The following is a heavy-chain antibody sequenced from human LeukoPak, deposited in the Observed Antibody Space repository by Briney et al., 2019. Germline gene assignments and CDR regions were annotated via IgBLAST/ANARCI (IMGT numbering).Heavy chain of an antibody. Sequence: PGGSLRLSCAASGFIFKTYAMSWVRQAPGKGLEWVSSITGSGSPTYYADSVRGRFTISRDNSKNTLYLQMNRLRAEDTAVYYCAKDPSDYDYWGQGTLVTVSS. CDR1: GFIFKTYA. CDR2: ITGSGSPT. J-gene: IGHJ4*02. V-gene: IGHV3-23*01. D-gene: IGHD5-12*01. CDR3: AKDPSDYDY.